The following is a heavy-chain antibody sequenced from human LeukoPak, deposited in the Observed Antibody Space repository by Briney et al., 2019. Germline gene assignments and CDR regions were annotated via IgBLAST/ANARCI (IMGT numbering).Heavy chain of an antibody. CDR2: MYHSGST. CDR1: GYSISSGYY. J-gene: IGHJ4*02. CDR3: AKQGPTVVTHFDS. Sequence: SETLSLTCAVSGYSISSGYYWSWIRQPPGKGLDWIASMYHSGSTYYNPSLKSRVTISVDTSKNQFSLRLSSVTAADTAVYYCAKQGPTVVTHFDSWGQGTLVTVSS. D-gene: IGHD4-23*01. V-gene: IGHV4-38-2*01.